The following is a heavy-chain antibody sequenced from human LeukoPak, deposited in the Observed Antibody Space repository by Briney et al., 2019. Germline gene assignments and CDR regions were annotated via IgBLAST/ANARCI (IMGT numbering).Heavy chain of an antibody. CDR1: GYSFTNYW. D-gene: IGHD3-22*01. CDR2: IYPGDSDT. J-gene: IGHJ4*02. CDR3: ARQDPYYDSSGYLDY. Sequence: GESLKISCKGSGYSFTNYWIGWVRQMPGKGLEWMGIIYPGDSDTRYSPSFQGQVTISADKSISTAYLQWSSLKASDTAMYYCARQDPYYDSSGYLDYWGQGTLVTVSS. V-gene: IGHV5-51*01.